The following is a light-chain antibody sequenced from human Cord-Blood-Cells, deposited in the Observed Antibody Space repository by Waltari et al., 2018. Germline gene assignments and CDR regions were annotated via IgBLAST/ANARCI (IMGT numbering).Light chain of an antibody. CDR2: GAS. CDR3: QQYGSWLT. Sequence: EIVLTQSPGTLSLSPGERATLSCRASQSVSSSYLAWYQQKPGQAPRLLIYGASSTATGIPDRFSGSGSGTDFTLTISRLEPEDFAVYYCQQYGSWLTFGGGTKVEIK. J-gene: IGKJ4*01. V-gene: IGKV3-20*01. CDR1: QSVSSSY.